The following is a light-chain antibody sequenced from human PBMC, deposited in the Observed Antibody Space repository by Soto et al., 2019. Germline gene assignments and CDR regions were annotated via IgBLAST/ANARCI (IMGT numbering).Light chain of an antibody. V-gene: IGKV3-11*01. J-gene: IGKJ1*01. CDR3: QQYNSYSGT. CDR2: DAS. Sequence: EVVLTQSPATLSLYQGERATLSCRASQSVSSYLAWYQQKPGQAPRLLIYDASNRATGIPARFRGSGSGTDFTLTISRLQPDDFAGYYCQQYNSYSGTFGQGTKVAI. CDR1: QSVSSY.